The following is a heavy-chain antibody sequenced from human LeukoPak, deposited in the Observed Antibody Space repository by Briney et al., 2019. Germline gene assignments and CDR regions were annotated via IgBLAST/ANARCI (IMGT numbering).Heavy chain of an antibody. V-gene: IGHV1-69*02. CDR2: IIPILGIA. CDR3: AAYGDCVGGAFDI. D-gene: IGHD4-17*01. Sequence: ASVKVSCKASGYTFTSYYMHWVRQAPGQGLEWMGRIIPILGIANYAQKFQGRVTITADKSTSTAYMELSSLRSEDTAVYYCAAYGDCVGGAFDIWGQGTMVTVSS. CDR1: GYTFTSYY. J-gene: IGHJ3*02.